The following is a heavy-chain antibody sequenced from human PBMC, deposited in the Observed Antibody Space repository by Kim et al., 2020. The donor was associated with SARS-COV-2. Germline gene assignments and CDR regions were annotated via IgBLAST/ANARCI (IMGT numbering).Heavy chain of an antibody. J-gene: IGHJ4*02. CDR3: ARGSTISPGIGH. V-gene: IGHV4-59*01. Sequence: SQTLSLTCAVSGGFISSYYWSWIRQPPGKGLEWIGFIYYSGSSMHNPSLKSRVTISVDTSKNQFSLDLRSVTAADTAGYYCARGSTISPGIGHWGQGALV. CDR1: GGFISSYY. CDR2: IYYSGSS. D-gene: IGHD1-26*01.